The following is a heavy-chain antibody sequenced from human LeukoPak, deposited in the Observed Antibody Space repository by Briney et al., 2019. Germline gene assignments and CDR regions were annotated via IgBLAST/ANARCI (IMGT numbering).Heavy chain of an antibody. J-gene: IGHJ4*02. D-gene: IGHD6-6*01. CDR3: ARGLGARGY. CDR1: GGPFSGYY. Sequence: PSETLSLTCAVYGGPFSGYYWSWIRQPPGKGLEWIGEINHSGSTNYNPSLKSRVTISVDTSKNQFSLKLSSVTAADTAVYYCARGLGARGYWGQGTLVTVSS. V-gene: IGHV4-34*01. CDR2: INHSGST.